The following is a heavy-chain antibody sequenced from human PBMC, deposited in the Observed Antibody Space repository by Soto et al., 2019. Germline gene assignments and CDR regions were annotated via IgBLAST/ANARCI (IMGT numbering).Heavy chain of an antibody. CDR2: IIPIFGTA. D-gene: IGHD2-21*02. CDR1: GGTFSSYA. CDR3: ARAEPVVTAIQYFDY. J-gene: IGHJ4*02. V-gene: IGHV1-69*13. Sequence: SVKVSCKASGGTFSSYAISWVRQAPGQGLEWMGGIIPIFGTANYAQKFQGRVTITADESTSTAYMELSSLRSEDTAVYYCARAEPVVTAIQYFDYWGQGTLVTVSS.